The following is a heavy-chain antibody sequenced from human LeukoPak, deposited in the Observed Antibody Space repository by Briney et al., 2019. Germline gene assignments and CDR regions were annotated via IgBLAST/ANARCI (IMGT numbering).Heavy chain of an antibody. CDR3: AKARAGDITAAFNY. CDR2: ISGSGAST. Sequence: GGSLRLSCAASGFTFSSFAMSWVRQAPGKGLEWVSGISGSGASTYYADSVKGRFTISRDNSQNTLYLQMNSLRAEDTAVYYCAKARAGDITAAFNYWGQGTLVTVSS. J-gene: IGHJ4*02. V-gene: IGHV3-23*01. D-gene: IGHD6-13*01. CDR1: GFTFSSFA.